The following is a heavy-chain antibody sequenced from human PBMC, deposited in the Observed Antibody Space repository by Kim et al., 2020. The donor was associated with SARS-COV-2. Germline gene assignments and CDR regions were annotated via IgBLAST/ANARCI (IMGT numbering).Heavy chain of an antibody. CDR3: ATATPYYYGSGSPFDP. Sequence: GGSLRLSCAASGFTFSSYSMNWVRQAPGKGLEWVSSISSSSSYIYYADSVKGRFTISRDNAKNSLYLQMTSLRAEDTAVYYCATATPYYYGSGSPFDPWGQGTLVTVSS. CDR2: ISSSSSYI. D-gene: IGHD3-10*01. V-gene: IGHV3-21*01. J-gene: IGHJ5*02. CDR1: GFTFSSYS.